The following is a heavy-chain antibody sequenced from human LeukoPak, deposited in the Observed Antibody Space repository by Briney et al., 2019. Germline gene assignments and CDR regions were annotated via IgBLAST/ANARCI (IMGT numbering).Heavy chain of an antibody. D-gene: IGHD5-18*01. V-gene: IGHV3-23*01. CDR2: ISGGGGST. Sequence: GGSLRLSCAASGFTFSTYAMGWVRQAPGKGLEWVSTISGGGGSTYYADSVKGRFTISRDNSKNTLYLQMTSLRAEDTAVYYCAKERAQYTYGPYYFDYWGQGTLVTVSS. CDR3: AKERAQYTYGPYYFDY. CDR1: GFTFSTYA. J-gene: IGHJ4*02.